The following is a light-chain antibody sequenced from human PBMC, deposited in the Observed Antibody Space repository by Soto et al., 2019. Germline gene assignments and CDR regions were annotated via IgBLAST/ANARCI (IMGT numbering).Light chain of an antibody. CDR2: GAS. CDR1: QSVSSSY. Sequence: EIVLTQSPGTLSLSPGERATLSCRASQSVSSSYLAWYQQKPGQAPRLLIYGASSRATGIPDRFSGSGSGTDFTLSISRLETEDCAVYYCQQNGSSPPLTFGGGTKVDSK. CDR3: QQNGSSPPLT. J-gene: IGKJ4*01. V-gene: IGKV3-20*01.